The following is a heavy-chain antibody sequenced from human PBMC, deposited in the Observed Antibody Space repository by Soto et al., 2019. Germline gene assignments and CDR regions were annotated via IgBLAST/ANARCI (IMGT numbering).Heavy chain of an antibody. CDR1: GFTFSGHA. D-gene: IGHD3-22*01. CDR3: AIDFGVNYDTSGYRGRFEY. V-gene: IGHV3-23*01. CDR2: SSNSGDGT. J-gene: IGHJ4*02. Sequence: EVQLLESGGGLVQPGGSLRLSCAASGFTFSGHAMTWVRQAPGKGLEWVSASSNSGDGTYYADSVKGRFTISRDNSKNTLYLQMNSLRAEDTAVYYCAIDFGVNYDTSGYRGRFEYWGQGTLVTVSS.